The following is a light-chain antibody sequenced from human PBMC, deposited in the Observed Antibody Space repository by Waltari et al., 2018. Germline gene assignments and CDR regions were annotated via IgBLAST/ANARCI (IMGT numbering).Light chain of an antibody. V-gene: IGKV1-13*02. CDR2: YAN. Sequence: IQMSQSPSSLSASVGDRVTITCRASQGISSYLNWYQQKPGKAPKLLICYANSLASGDPSRFSGSGSGTEFTLTISSLQPEDFATYYCQQGNSNPYSFGQGTKVEIK. CDR3: QQGNSNPYS. CDR1: QGISSY. J-gene: IGKJ2*03.